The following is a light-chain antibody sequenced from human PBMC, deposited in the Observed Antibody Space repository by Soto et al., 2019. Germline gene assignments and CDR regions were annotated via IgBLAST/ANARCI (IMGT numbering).Light chain of an antibody. CDR3: TAWDGSLDGGV. CDR1: GSNIGTNT. CDR2: RTD. Sequence: QSVLTQPPSASGTPGQRVTISWSGSGSNIGTNTVNWYQQLPGTAPKLLIYRTDQRPAGIPDRFSGSKSGTSASLDISGLQSDDEADYYCTAWDGSLDGGVFGGGTKVTVL. J-gene: IGLJ3*02. V-gene: IGLV1-44*01.